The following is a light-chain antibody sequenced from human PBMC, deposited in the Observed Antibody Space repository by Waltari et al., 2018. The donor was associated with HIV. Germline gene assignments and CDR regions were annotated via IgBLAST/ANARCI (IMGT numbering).Light chain of an antibody. Sequence: SYVLTQPPSVSVAPGKTARITCGGNNIGSKSVHWYQQKPGQAPVLVSYYDSDRPSGIPERVSGSNSGNTATLTISRGEAGDEADYYCQVWDSSSDRVVFGGGTKLTVL. V-gene: IGLV3-21*04. CDR2: YDS. CDR1: NIGSKS. J-gene: IGLJ2*01. CDR3: QVWDSSSDRVV.